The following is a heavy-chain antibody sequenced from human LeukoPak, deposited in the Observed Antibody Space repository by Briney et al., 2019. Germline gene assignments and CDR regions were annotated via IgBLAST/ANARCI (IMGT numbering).Heavy chain of an antibody. CDR3: AKTREHDLNDL. J-gene: IGHJ5*02. V-gene: IGHV1-18*01. CDR1: GYMFTFYG. CDR2: ISPHNSHT. Sequence: APVKVSRKASGYMFTFYGITWVRQAPGQGLEWMGWISPHNSHTLYAPEVQDRVIMTTDASTTTAYMELRSLRPDDTAVYYCAKTREHDLNDLWGQGTLVTVSS. D-gene: IGHD1/OR15-1a*01.